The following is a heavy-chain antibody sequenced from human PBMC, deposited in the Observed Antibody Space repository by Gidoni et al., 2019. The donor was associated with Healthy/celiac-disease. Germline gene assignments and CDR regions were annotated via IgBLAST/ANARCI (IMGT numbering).Heavy chain of an antibody. D-gene: IGHD3-16*02. CDR1: GYTFTGYY. J-gene: IGHJ5*02. CDR2: INPNSGGT. Sequence: QVQLVQSGAEVKKTGASVKVSCKASGYTFTGYYMHGVRQAPGQGLEWMGWINPNSGGTNYAQKFQGRVTMTRDTSIRTADMELSRLRSDDTAVYYCARGLRDNRAIVTFDPWGQGTLVTVSS. CDR3: ARGLRDNRAIVTFDP. V-gene: IGHV1-2*02.